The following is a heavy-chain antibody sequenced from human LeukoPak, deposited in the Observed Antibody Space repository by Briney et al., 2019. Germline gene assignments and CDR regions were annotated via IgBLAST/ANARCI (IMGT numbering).Heavy chain of an antibody. CDR2: INRDGSTT. CDR3: ARDEKSGESSEIDY. D-gene: IGHD3-10*01. J-gene: IGHJ4*02. Sequence: GGSLRLSCAASGFTFSNYWVHWVRQAPGKGLVWVSRINRDGSTTKYADSVKGRFTVSRDNAKNTLNLQMNSLRAEDTAVYYCARDEKSGESSEIDYWGQGTLVTVSS. V-gene: IGHV3-74*03. CDR1: GFTFSNYW.